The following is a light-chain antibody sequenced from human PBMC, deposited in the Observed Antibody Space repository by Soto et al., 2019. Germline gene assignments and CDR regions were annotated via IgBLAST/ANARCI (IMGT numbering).Light chain of an antibody. Sequence: GDRVTITCRASQSISSYLNWYQQKPGKAPKLLVYAASSLQSGVPSRFSGSGSGTDFTLTISSLQPEDFATYYCQQSYSTPRTFGQGTKVDIK. CDR1: QSISSY. J-gene: IGKJ1*01. V-gene: IGKV1-39*01. CDR3: QQSYSTPRT. CDR2: AAS.